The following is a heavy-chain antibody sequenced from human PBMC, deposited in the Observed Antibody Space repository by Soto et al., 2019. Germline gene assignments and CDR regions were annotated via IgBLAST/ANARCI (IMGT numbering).Heavy chain of an antibody. CDR1: GGTFSSSG. J-gene: IGHJ6*02. V-gene: IGHV1-69*11. CDR3: ARWPQPRYTADPYAVDV. Sequence: SVKVSCKASGGTFSSSGFSWVRQAPGQGLEWMGMIVPSLDTTNYAQKFQARVTITADEVTSTAYMELRSLRSEDTAVYYCARWPQPRYTADPYAVDVWGQGTRVTVSS. CDR2: IVPSLDTT. D-gene: IGHD3-16*02.